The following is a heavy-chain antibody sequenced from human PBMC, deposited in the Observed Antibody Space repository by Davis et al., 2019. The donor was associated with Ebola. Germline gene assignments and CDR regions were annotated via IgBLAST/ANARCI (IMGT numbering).Heavy chain of an antibody. J-gene: IGHJ3*02. CDR2: INPIDGRT. Sequence: AASVKVSCKASGYTFTNYYMHWVRQAPGQGLEWLGMINPIDGRTIHAQKFQGRVTVTRDTSTTTVYMDLSSLRSEDTALYYCTTPGGQDSGYDVFDIWGQGTMVTVSS. D-gene: IGHD5-12*01. CDR1: GYTFTNYY. V-gene: IGHV1-46*03. CDR3: TTPGGQDSGYDVFDI.